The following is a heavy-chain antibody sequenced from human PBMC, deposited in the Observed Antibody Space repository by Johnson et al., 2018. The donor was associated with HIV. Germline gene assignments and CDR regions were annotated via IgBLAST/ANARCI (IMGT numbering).Heavy chain of an antibody. CDR1: GFTFSNAW. CDR2: LSWKGGST. V-gene: IGHV3-20*04. J-gene: IGHJ3*02. D-gene: IGHD6-13*01. Sequence: VLLVESGGGVVQPGRSLRLSCVASGFTFSNAWMSWVRQAPGKGLEWVAGLSWKGGSTGYADLVKGRFTISRDNSKNTLYLQLNGLRAEDTALYYCAKAVAGGCDAFDIWGQGTMVTVSS. CDR3: AKAVAGGCDAFDI.